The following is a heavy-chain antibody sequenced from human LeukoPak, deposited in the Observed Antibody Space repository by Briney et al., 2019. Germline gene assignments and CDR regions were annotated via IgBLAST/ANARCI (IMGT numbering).Heavy chain of an antibody. CDR3: VRRVRYFGQNDY. CDR2: IYYTGST. V-gene: IGHV4-59*08. D-gene: IGHD3-9*01. CDR1: GASMSDYY. J-gene: IGHJ4*02. Sequence: SETLCLTCTVSGASMSDYYWSWIRQPPGKGLEWIGYIYYTGSTNYKPSLKSRVTMSVDTSKNQISLKLSSVPAADSAVYYCVRRVRYFGQNDYWGQGTLVTVSS.